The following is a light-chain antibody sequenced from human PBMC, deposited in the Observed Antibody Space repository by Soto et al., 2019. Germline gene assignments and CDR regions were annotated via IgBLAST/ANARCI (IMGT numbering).Light chain of an antibody. CDR3: CSYAGS. V-gene: IGLV2-11*01. J-gene: IGLJ2*01. Sequence: QSVLTQPRSVSGSPGQSVTISCTGTSSDVGRYNYVSWYQQHPGKAPKLMIFDVTKRPSGVPDRFSGSKSGNTASLTISGLQAEDEADYHCCSYAGSFGGGTKLTVL. CDR2: DVT. CDR1: SSDVGRYNY.